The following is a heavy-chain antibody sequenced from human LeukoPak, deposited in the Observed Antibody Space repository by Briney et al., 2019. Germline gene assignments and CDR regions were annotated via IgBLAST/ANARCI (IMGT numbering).Heavy chain of an antibody. J-gene: IGHJ4*02. CDR3: ARLNSSVFDH. Sequence: GESLKISCKGSGYSFTTYWISWVRQMPGKGLEWMGIIYPGDSDTRYSPSFQGQVTMSADKSISTAYLQWSSLKASDTAMYYCARLNSSVFDHWGQGTLVTVSS. CDR2: IYPGDSDT. D-gene: IGHD4-23*01. CDR1: GYSFTTYW. V-gene: IGHV5-51*01.